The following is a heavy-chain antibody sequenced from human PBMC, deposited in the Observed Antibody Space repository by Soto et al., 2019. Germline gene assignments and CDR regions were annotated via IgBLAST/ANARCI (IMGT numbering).Heavy chain of an antibody. CDR1: GGSFSGYY. CDR2: INHSGST. D-gene: IGHD3-3*01. V-gene: IGHV4-34*01. J-gene: IGHJ5*02. Sequence: PSETLSLTCAVYGGSFSGYYWSWIRQPPGKGLEWIGEINHSGSTNYDPSLKSRVTISVDTSKNQFSLKLSSVTAADTAVYYCARDLRFLEWLYYNWLDHWGQGTLVT. CDR3: ARDLRFLEWLYYNWLDH.